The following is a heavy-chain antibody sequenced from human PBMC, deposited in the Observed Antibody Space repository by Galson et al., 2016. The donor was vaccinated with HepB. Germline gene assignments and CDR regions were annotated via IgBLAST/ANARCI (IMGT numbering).Heavy chain of an antibody. J-gene: IGHJ1*01. V-gene: IGHV1-18*01. Sequence: SVKVSCKASGYTFTGYGISWVRQAPGQGLEWMGWISGYTGKTYYVQKLQGRVTMTTDTSTTTAYMELGSLRSDDTAMYFCTRDRRMGPGLSFQYWGEGTLVTVSS. CDR3: TRDRRMGPGLSFQY. CDR2: ISGYTGKT. CDR1: GYTFTGYG. D-gene: IGHD3-10*01.